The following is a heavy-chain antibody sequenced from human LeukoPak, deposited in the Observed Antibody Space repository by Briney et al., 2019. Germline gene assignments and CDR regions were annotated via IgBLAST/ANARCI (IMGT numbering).Heavy chain of an antibody. CDR3: ARGLSGQYQLLLRQDNWFDP. Sequence: SETLSLTCAVYGGSFSGFYWSFIRQSPGKGLEWIGEIGHSGSTNYNPSLNSRVTMPVDTSKNQFSLKLSSVTAADTAVYYCARGLSGQYQLLLRQDNWFDPWGQGTLVTVSS. CDR1: GGSFSGFY. D-gene: IGHD2-2*01. V-gene: IGHV4-34*01. J-gene: IGHJ5*02. CDR2: IGHSGST.